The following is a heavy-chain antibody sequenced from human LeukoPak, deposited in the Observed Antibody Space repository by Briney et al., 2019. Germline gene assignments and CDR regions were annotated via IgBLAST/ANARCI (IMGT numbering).Heavy chain of an antibody. Sequence: PSETLSLTCTVSGYSISSGYYWGWIRQPPGKGLEWIGNIYPSGTTYYNPSLKTRVTISVDTSKNQFSLKLSSVTAEDTAVYFCARAYSSSWYFNWFDPWGQGTLVTVSS. V-gene: IGHV4-38-2*02. D-gene: IGHD6-13*01. CDR2: IYPSGTT. J-gene: IGHJ5*02. CDR1: GYSISSGYY. CDR3: ARAYSSSWYFNWFDP.